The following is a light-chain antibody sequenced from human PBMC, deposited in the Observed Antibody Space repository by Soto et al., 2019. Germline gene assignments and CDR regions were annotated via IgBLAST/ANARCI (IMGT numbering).Light chain of an antibody. CDR1: QSISTN. Sequence: EVLMSQSPATLSVSPGERVTLSCSASQSISTNLARYQQRRGQAPTLLIYGASNRATVVPARFGVSGSGAEFTLTISSLQSEDFAVYYCQQFNNWPFTFGGGTKV. CDR3: QQFNNWPFT. CDR2: GAS. V-gene: IGKV3-15*01. J-gene: IGKJ4*01.